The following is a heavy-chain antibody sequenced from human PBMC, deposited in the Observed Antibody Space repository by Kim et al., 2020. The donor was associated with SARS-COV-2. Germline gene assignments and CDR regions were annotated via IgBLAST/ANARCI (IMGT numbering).Heavy chain of an antibody. J-gene: IGHJ5*02. CDR2: IYYSGST. CDR1: GGSISSSSYY. D-gene: IGHD4-4*01. Sequence: SETLSLTCTVSGGSISSSSYYWGWIRQPPGKGLEWIGSIYYSGSTYYNPSLKSRVTISVDTSKNQFSLKLSSVTAADTAVYYCASQSYSNYAWNYWFDPWGQGTLVTVSS. V-gene: IGHV4-39*01. CDR3: ASQSYSNYAWNYWFDP.